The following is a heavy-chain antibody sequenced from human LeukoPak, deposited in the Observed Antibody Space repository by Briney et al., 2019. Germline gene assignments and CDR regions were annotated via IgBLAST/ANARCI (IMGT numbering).Heavy chain of an antibody. CDR2: ISSSSSYI. Sequence: GGSLRLSCAASGFTFSSYSMNWVRQAPGKGLEWVSSISSSSSYIYYADSVKGRFTISRDNAKNSLYLQMNSLRAEDTAVYYCARAHGHDAFDIWGQGTMVTVSS. CDR1: GFTFSSYS. V-gene: IGHV3-21*01. CDR3: ARAHGHDAFDI. J-gene: IGHJ3*02.